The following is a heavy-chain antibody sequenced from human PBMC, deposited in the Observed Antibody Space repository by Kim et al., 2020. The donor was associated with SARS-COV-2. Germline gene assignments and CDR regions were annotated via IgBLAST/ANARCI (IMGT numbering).Heavy chain of an antibody. D-gene: IGHD3-10*01. J-gene: IGHJ6*03. CDR2: IYYSGST. CDR3: ARVVTMVQGVIIAPYYYYYMDV. CDR1: GGSISSYY. Sequence: SETLSLTCTVSGGSISSYYWSWIRQPPGKGLEWIGYIYYSGSTNYNPSLKSRVTISVDTSKNQFSLKLSSVTAADTAAYYCARVVTMVQGVIIAPYYYYYMDVWGKGTTVTVSS. V-gene: IGHV4-59*01.